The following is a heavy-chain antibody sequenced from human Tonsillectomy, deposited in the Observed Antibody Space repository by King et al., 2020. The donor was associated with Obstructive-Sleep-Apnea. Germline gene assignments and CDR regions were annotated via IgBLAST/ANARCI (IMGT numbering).Heavy chain of an antibody. Sequence: HVQLVESGGGVVQPGRSLRLSCAASGFTFSSYAMHWVRQAPGKGLEWVAVIPYDGSNKYYADSVKGRFTISRDNSKNTLYLQMNSLRPEDTAVYYCARALNGFGNYWGQGTLVTVSS. V-gene: IGHV3-30*04. CDR2: IPYDGSNK. CDR3: ARALNGFGNY. J-gene: IGHJ4*02. CDR1: GFTFSSYA. D-gene: IGHD2-8*01.